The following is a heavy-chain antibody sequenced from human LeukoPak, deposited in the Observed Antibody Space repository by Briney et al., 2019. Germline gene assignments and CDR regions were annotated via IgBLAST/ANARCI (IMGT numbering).Heavy chain of an antibody. D-gene: IGHD3-22*01. CDR2: FDPEDGET. V-gene: IGHV1-24*01. J-gene: IGHJ4*02. CDR3: ATAKLRITMIGLQSPEEYYFDY. Sequence: GASVKVSCKVSGYTLTELSMHWVRQAPGKGLEWVGGFDPEDGETIYAQKFQGRVTMTEDTSTDTAYMELSSLRSEDTAMYYCATAKLRITMIGLQSPEEYYFDYWGQGTLVTVSS. CDR1: GYTLTELS.